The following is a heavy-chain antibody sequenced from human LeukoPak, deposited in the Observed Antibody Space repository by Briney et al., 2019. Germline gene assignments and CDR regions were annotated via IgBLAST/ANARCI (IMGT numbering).Heavy chain of an antibody. J-gene: IGHJ5*02. D-gene: IGHD5-18*01. V-gene: IGHV3-7*01. CDR3: ARDHGYSYGYQNPYNWFDP. CDR2: INQDGSEK. CDR1: GFTLGNSW. Sequence: PGGSLRLSCIAASGFTLGNSWMNWVRQAPGKGLEWVANINQDGSEKYFVASVKGRFTISRDNAKNSLYLQMNSLRAEDTAVYYCARDHGYSYGYQNPYNWFDPWGQGTLVTVSS.